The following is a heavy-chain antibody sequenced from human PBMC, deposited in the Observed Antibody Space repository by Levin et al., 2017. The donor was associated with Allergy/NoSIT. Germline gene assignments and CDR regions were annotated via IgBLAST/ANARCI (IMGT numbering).Heavy chain of an antibody. D-gene: IGHD6-19*01. CDR3: ARDPQLTGWDGYFDY. CDR2: ISYDGSNK. J-gene: IGHJ4*02. CDR1: GFDFSSYC. V-gene: IGHV3-30-3*01. Sequence: GGSLRLSCVASGFDFSSYCMHWVRQAPGKGLEWVAVISYDGSNKYYADSVKGRFTISRDNSKHTLHLEMNSLRGEDTAVYYCARDPQLTGWDGYFDYWGQGTLVTVSS.